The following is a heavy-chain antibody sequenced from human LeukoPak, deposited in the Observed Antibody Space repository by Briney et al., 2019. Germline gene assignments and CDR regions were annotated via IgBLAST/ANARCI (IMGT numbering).Heavy chain of an antibody. V-gene: IGHV4-38-2*01. CDR1: DYSINSGHY. Sequence: SETLSLTCAVSDYSINSGHYWGWIRQPPGKGLEWIGSIYHSGRTYYNPSLKSRVTTSVDTSKNQISLKLSSVTAADTAVYYCARAEISIAAAGDYWGQGTLVTVSS. D-gene: IGHD6-13*01. CDR3: ARAEISIAAAGDY. J-gene: IGHJ4*02. CDR2: IYHSGRT.